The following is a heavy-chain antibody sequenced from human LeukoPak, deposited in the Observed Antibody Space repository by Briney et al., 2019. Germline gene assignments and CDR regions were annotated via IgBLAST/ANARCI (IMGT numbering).Heavy chain of an antibody. CDR1: GGSISGYY. CDR3: ARDFKYYGSSGYYAFDI. Sequence: SETLSLTRTVSGGSISGYYWGWIRQPPGKGLEWMGYFYNRGTTNYNPSLKSRITMSVDTSKNQFSLKLTSVTAADTAVYYCARDFKYYGSSGYYAFDIWGQGTMVTVSS. J-gene: IGHJ3*02. D-gene: IGHD3-22*01. V-gene: IGHV4-59*01. CDR2: FYNRGTT.